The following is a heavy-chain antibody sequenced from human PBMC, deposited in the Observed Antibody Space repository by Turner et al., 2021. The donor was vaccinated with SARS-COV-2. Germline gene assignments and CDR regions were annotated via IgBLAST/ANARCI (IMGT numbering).Heavy chain of an antibody. Sequence: QVQLVQSGAEVKKPGASVTVSCKVSGYTLTELSMHWVRQAPGKGLEWMGGFDLEDGETIYEQKFQGRVTMTEDTYTATAYMELSSLRSEDTDVYYCETGGYYDSSGYWNWGQGTLVTVSS. V-gene: IGHV1-24*01. CDR3: ETGGYYDSSGYWN. D-gene: IGHD3-22*01. J-gene: IGHJ4*02. CDR2: FDLEDGET. CDR1: GYTLTELS.